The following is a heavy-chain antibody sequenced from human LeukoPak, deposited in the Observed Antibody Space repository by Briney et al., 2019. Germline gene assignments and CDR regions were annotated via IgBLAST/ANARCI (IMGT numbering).Heavy chain of an antibody. CDR3: ARVNYGDYGLDY. Sequence: GRSLRLSCAASGFTFSSYGMHWVRQAPGKGLEWVAVIWYDGSNKYYADSVKGRFTISRDNSKNTLYLQMNSLRAEDTAVCYCARVNYGDYGLDYWGQGTLVTVSS. CDR2: IWYDGSNK. CDR1: GFTFSSYG. D-gene: IGHD4-17*01. V-gene: IGHV3-33*01. J-gene: IGHJ4*02.